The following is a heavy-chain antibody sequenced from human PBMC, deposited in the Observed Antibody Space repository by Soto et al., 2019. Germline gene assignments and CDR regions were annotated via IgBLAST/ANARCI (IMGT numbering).Heavy chain of an antibody. Sequence: QVQLVESGGGVVQPGRSLRLSGVASGFTFSVYGMHWVRQAPGKGLEWVAGTWYDVSDKYYADSVQGRFTISRDNPKSAMYLQMNSLKAGDTALYYCAKDRSSSFDALDFWGQGTMVTVSS. J-gene: IGHJ3*01. D-gene: IGHD6-13*01. CDR1: GFTFSVYG. V-gene: IGHV3-33*06. CDR2: TWYDVSDK. CDR3: AKDRSSSFDALDF.